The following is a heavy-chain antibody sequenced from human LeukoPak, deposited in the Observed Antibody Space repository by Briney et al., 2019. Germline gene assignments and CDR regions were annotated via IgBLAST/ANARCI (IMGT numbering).Heavy chain of an antibody. CDR1: GNTLSEVT. Sequence: GASVKVSCKVSGNTLSEVTIHWVRQAPGKGLEWMGGFDPEDGETLYAQRFQGRLIMTEDTSSDTANMELSSLRPEDTAMYYCTAVARGVGAPGYSGSFVSHYYYYMAVWGKGTTVTVSS. CDR3: TAVARGVGAPGYSGSFVSHYYYYMAV. CDR2: FDPEDGET. V-gene: IGHV1-24*01. J-gene: IGHJ6*03. D-gene: IGHD3-10*01.